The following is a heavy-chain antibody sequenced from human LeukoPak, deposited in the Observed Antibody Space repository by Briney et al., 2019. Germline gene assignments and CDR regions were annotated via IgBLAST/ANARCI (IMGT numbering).Heavy chain of an antibody. CDR3: ARLAYCSNDVCYSNYYYSMDV. CDR2: IYPDDSDT. CDR1: GYTFSSYW. Sequence: GESLKISCKGSGYTFSSYWIGWVRQMPGKGLEWMGIIYPDDSDTRYSPSFQGQVTISADKSTSTAYLQWSSLKASDTAMYYCARLAYCSNDVCYSNYYYSMDVWGKGTTVTLSS. D-gene: IGHD2-8*01. V-gene: IGHV5-51*01. J-gene: IGHJ6*03.